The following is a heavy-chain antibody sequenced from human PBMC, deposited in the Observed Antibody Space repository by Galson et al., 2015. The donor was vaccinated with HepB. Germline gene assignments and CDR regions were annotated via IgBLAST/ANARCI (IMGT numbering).Heavy chain of an antibody. V-gene: IGHV3-48*01. Sequence: SLRLSCAASGFTFSSYTMNWVRQAPGKGLEWISYISTTSDNKFSADSVKGRFIISRDNAENSLYLQMNRLRAEDTAVYYSARIALSGSYWYFDDCCQGTLVTVSS. D-gene: IGHD1-26*01. CDR1: GFTFSSYT. CDR2: ISTTSDNK. J-gene: IGHJ4*02. CDR3: ARIALSGSYWYFDD.